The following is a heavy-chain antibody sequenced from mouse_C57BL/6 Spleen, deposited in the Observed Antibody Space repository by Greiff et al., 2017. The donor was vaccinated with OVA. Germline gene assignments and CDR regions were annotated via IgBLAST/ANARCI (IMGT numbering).Heavy chain of an antibody. CDR3: AREDYYGSSYY. CDR2: IYPRSGNT. J-gene: IGHJ2*01. CDR1: GYTFTSYG. V-gene: IGHV1-81*01. Sequence: LVESGAELARPGASVKLSCKASGYTFTSYGISWVKQRTGQGLEWIGEIYPRSGNTYYNEKFKGKATLTADKSSSTAYMELRSLTSEDSAVYFCAREDYYGSSYYWGQGTTLTVSS. D-gene: IGHD1-1*01.